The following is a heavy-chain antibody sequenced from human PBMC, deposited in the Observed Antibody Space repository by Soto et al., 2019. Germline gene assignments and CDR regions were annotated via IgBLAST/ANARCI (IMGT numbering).Heavy chain of an antibody. CDR1: GRSITSYY. CDR2: IYDNGIT. V-gene: IGHV4-59*12. CDR3: GRTYDSNGYANEFDS. Sequence: QVVLQESGPGLVKPSETLSLTCSVSGRSITSYYWSWVRQPPGKGLEWIGYIYDNGITSQNPFLKSRVTMSADTSQNQFSLKLTSVTGADTAVYYCGRTYDSNGYANEFDSWGQGILITGTS. D-gene: IGHD3-22*01. J-gene: IGHJ4*02.